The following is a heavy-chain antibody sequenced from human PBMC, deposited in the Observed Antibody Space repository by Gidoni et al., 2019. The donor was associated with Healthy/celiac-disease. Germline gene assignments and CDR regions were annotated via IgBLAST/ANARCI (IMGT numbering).Heavy chain of an antibody. V-gene: IGHV3-23*01. CDR1: GFTFSSYA. Sequence: EVQLLESGGGLVQPGRSLRLSCAASGFTFSSYAMSWVRQAPGKGLEWVSAISGSGGSTYYADSVKGRFTISRDNSKNTLYLQMNSLRAEDTAVYYCAKRDGYNSGAAGAPDYWGQGTLVTVSS. J-gene: IGHJ4*02. CDR3: AKRDGYNSGAAGAPDY. CDR2: ISGSGGST. D-gene: IGHD5-12*01.